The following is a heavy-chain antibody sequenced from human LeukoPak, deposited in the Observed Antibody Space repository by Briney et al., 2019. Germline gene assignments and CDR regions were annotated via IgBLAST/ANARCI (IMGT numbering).Heavy chain of an antibody. V-gene: IGHV4-59*01. Sequence: SETLSLTCTVSGGSISSYYWSWIRQPPGKGLEWIGYIYYSGSTNYNPSLKSRVTISVDTSKNQFSLKLSSVTAADTAVYYCARARWGLGTPNWFDPWGQGTLVTVSS. CDR1: GGSISSYY. J-gene: IGHJ5*02. CDR2: IYYSGST. D-gene: IGHD7-27*01. CDR3: ARARWGLGTPNWFDP.